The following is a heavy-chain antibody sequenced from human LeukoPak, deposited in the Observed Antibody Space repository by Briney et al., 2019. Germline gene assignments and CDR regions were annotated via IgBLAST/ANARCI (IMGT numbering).Heavy chain of an antibody. CDR3: ANGTYRDYFDY. V-gene: IGHV3-48*03. J-gene: IGHJ4*02. Sequence: QSGGSLRLSCAASGFTFSSYEVNWVRQAPGKGLEWISYISSRGSTIYYADSVKGRFTISRDNAKNPLYLQMNSLRAEDTAVYYCANGTYRDYFDYWGQGTLVTVSS. D-gene: IGHD1-26*01. CDR2: ISSRGSTI. CDR1: GFTFSSYE.